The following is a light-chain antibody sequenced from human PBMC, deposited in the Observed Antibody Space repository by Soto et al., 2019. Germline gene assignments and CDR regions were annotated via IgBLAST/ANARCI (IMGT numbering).Light chain of an antibody. CDR3: QQYNNWPPLT. CDR2: GAS. Sequence: EIVMTQSPATLSVSPGERATLSCRASQSVSSNFGWYQQKPGQAPRILIYGASTRATGITARFSGSGSGTEFTLTISSLQSEDFAVYYCQQYNNWPPLTFGGGTKVEIK. V-gene: IGKV3-15*01. CDR1: QSVSSN. J-gene: IGKJ4*01.